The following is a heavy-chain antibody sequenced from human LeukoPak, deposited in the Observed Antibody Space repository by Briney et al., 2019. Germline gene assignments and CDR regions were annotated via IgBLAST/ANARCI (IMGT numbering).Heavy chain of an antibody. Sequence: GGSLRLSCVVSGFYFGSFWMTWVRQAPGKGLDWVANIKYDGSEIYYADSVKGRFTISRDNANSSLYLQLNNLRVEDTALYYCARSYQLDYWGQGTLVTVFS. CDR1: GFYFGSFW. CDR3: ARSYQLDY. V-gene: IGHV3-7*01. J-gene: IGHJ4*02. D-gene: IGHD2-2*01. CDR2: IKYDGSEI.